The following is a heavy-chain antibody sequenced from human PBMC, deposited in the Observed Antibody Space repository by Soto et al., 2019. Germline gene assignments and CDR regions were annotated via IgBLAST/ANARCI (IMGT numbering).Heavy chain of an antibody. D-gene: IGHD3-16*02. V-gene: IGHV3-21*02. Sequence: EVQLVESGGGLVKPGGSLRLSCAASGFAFSNLNMNWVRQAPGKGLEWVSSITSGSSCSDYADSVKGRFSISRDNDKNLVSLQIARLRAEATAVYYCARDPPLTVLVVVAAEDFWGQGTLVTVSA. CDR3: ARDPPLTVLVVVAAEDF. J-gene: IGHJ4*02. CDR1: GFAFSNLN. CDR2: ITSGSSCS.